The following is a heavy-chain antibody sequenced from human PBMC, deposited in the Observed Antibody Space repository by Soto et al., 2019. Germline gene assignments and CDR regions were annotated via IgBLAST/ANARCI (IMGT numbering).Heavy chain of an antibody. Sequence: SGPTLVNPTQTLTLTCTFSGFSLSTSGMCVSWFRQPPGKALEWLALIDWDDDKYYSTSLKTRRTISTETSKNQVVLTMTNMDPVDTATYYCARTHTPSIAARGWFDPWGQGTLVTVSS. CDR1: GFSLSTSGMC. CDR3: ARTHTPSIAARGWFDP. V-gene: IGHV2-70*01. J-gene: IGHJ5*02. CDR2: IDWDDDK. D-gene: IGHD6-6*01.